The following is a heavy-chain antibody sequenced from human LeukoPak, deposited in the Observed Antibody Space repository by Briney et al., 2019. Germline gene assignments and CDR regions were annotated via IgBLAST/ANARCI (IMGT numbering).Heavy chain of an antibody. CDR3: ARDLGTCNGGSCYSAPDY. D-gene: IGHD2-15*01. CDR2: IYPRGGTTT. CDR1: GYTFTSYY. Sequence: ASVKVSCKASGYTFTSYYIHWVRQPRAQGGEGMRIIYPRGGTTTKYAQKFQGRVTMTRDTSTSTVYMELTSLRSDDTAVFCCARDLGTCNGGSCYSAPDYWGRGTLVTVSS. J-gene: IGHJ4*02. V-gene: IGHV1-46*01.